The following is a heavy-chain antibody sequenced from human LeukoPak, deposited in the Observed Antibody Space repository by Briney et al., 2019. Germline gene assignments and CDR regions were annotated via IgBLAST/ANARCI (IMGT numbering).Heavy chain of an antibody. V-gene: IGHV1-18*01. Sequence: GASVKVSCKASGYTFTNYGISWVRQAPGQGLEWMGWISTYNNDTDYAQRLQGRVTMTTDTSTSTAYMELRSLRSDDTAVYYCARGDGDYGYWGQGTLVTVSS. CDR1: GYTFTNYG. CDR3: ARGDGDYGY. CDR2: ISTYNNDT. D-gene: IGHD4-17*01. J-gene: IGHJ4*02.